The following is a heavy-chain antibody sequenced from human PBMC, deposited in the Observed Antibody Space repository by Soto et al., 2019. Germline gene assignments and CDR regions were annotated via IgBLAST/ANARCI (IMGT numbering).Heavy chain of an antibody. Sequence: EVQLVESGGGLVQPGGSLRLSCAASGFTFSSYSMNWVRQAPGKGLEWVSYISSSSSTIYYADSVKGRFTISRDNAKKSMYLQMNSLRAEDTAVYYCASVKWEIAAGYWFDPWGQGTLVTVSS. CDR3: ASVKWEIAAGYWFDP. CDR2: ISSSSSTI. V-gene: IGHV3-48*01. CDR1: GFTFSSYS. D-gene: IGHD6-13*01. J-gene: IGHJ5*02.